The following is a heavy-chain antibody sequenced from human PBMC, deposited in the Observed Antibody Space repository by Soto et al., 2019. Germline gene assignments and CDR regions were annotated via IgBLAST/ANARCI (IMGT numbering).Heavy chain of an antibody. D-gene: IGHD6-19*01. CDR1: GFTFSSYA. J-gene: IGHJ4*02. Sequence: GRSLRLSCAAFGFTFSSYAMSRVRQAPGKGLEWVSAISGSGGSTYYADSVKGRFTISRDNSKNTLYLQMNSLRAEDTAVYYCAKTPYSSGWYPLGYWGQGTLVTVSS. V-gene: IGHV3-23*01. CDR3: AKTPYSSGWYPLGY. CDR2: ISGSGGST.